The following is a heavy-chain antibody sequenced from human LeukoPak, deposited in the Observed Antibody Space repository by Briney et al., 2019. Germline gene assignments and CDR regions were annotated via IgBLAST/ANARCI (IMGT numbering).Heavy chain of an antibody. CDR2: IYHSGST. V-gene: IGHV4-38-2*01. CDR1: GYSISSGYY. J-gene: IGHJ3*02. D-gene: IGHD3-22*01. Sequence: PLETLSLTCAVSGYSISSGYYWGWIRQPPGKGLEWIGSIYHSGSTYYNPSLKSRVTISVDTSKNQFSLKLSSVTAADTAVYYCARPTSITMIGGAFDIWGQGTMVTVSS. CDR3: ARPTSITMIGGAFDI.